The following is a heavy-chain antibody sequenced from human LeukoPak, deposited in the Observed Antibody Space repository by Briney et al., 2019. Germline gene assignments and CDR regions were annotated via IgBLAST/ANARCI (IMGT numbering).Heavy chain of an antibody. V-gene: IGHV3-11*05. CDR1: GFTFSDYY. CDR3: AKDKYYGTGTYRELDY. D-gene: IGHD3-10*01. Sequence: GGSLRLSCAASGFTFSDYYMSWIRQAPGKGLEWVSYISSSSSYTNYADSVKGRFTISRDNAKNSLYLQMNSLKTEDTALYFCAKDKYYGTGTYRELDYWGQGTLVTVSS. CDR2: ISSSSSYT. J-gene: IGHJ4*02.